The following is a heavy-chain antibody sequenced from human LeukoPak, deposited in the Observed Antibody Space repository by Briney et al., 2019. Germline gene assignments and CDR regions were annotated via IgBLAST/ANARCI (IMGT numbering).Heavy chain of an antibody. Sequence: GGSLRLSCAASGFTFSDHSMSWIRQAPGKGLDWISYISSSGSTIYYAHSVQGRFTISRDNAKNSMYLQMNSLRAEDTAVYYCARDPVTYYYGSSAYYLDYWGQGALVTVSS. CDR2: ISSSGSTI. V-gene: IGHV3-11*01. CDR3: ARDPVTYYYGSSAYYLDY. D-gene: IGHD3-22*01. J-gene: IGHJ4*02. CDR1: GFTFSDHS.